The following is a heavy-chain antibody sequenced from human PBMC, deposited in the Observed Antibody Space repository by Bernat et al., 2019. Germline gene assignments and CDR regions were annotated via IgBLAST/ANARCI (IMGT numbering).Heavy chain of an antibody. CDR2: IDWDDDK. J-gene: IGHJ3*02. Sequence: QVTLRESGPALVKPTQTLTLTCTFSGFSLSTSGMCVSWIRQPPGKALEWLAHIDWDDDKYYSTSLKTRLTISKDTSKNQVVLTMTNMDPVDTATYYCARESSGWYGGDAFDIWGQGTMVTVSS. CDR3: ARESSGWYGGDAFDI. D-gene: IGHD6-19*01. CDR1: GFSLSTSGMC. V-gene: IGHV2-70*01.